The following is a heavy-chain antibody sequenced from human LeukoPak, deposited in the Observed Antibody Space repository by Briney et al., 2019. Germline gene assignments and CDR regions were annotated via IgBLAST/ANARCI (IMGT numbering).Heavy chain of an antibody. V-gene: IGHV3-23*01. CDR2: ISGSGGST. CDR1: GFTFSSYA. Sequence: GGSLRLSCAASGFTFSSYAMSWVRQAPGKGLERVSAISGSGGSTYYADSVKGRSTISRDNSKNTLYLQMNSLRAEDTAVYYCAKDQGSVAAAVSWFDPWGQGTLVTVSS. CDR3: AKDQGSVAAAVSWFDP. J-gene: IGHJ5*02. D-gene: IGHD6-13*01.